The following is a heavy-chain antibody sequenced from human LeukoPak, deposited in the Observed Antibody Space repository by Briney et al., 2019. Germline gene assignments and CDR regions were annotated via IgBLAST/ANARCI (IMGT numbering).Heavy chain of an antibody. D-gene: IGHD3-22*01. CDR2: IYTSGST. Sequence: SEXLSLTXTXXGXSISSYYRSWIRQPAGKGLEWIGRIYTSGSTNYNPSLKSRVTMSVDTSKNQFSLKLSSVTAADTAVYYCARGLRTDSFDYWGQGTLVTVSS. J-gene: IGHJ4*02. CDR3: ARGLRTDSFDY. CDR1: GXSISSYY. V-gene: IGHV4-4*07.